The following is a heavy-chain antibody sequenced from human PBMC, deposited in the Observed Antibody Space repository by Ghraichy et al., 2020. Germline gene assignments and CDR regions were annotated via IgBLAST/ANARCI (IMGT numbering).Heavy chain of an antibody. V-gene: IGHV4-34*01. CDR1: GGSFSGYY. D-gene: IGHD3-22*01. CDR3: ARGLHTDHSYYYDSSGCLFDY. J-gene: IGHJ4*02. CDR2: INHSGST. Sequence: SETLSLTCAVYGGSFSGYYWSWIRQPPGKGLEWIGEINHSGSTNYNPSLKSRVTISVDTSKNQFSLKLSSVTAADTAVYYCARGLHTDHSYYYDSSGCLFDYWGQGTLVTVSS.